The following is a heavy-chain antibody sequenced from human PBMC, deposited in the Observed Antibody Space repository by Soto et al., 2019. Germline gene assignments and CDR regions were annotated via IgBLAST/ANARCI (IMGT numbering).Heavy chain of an antibody. D-gene: IGHD3-10*01. CDR1: GGTFSSYA. J-gene: IGHJ5*02. V-gene: IGHV1-69*13. Sequence: SVKVSCKASGGTFSSYAISWVRQAPGQGLEWMGGIIPIFGSANYAQKFQGRVTITADESTSTAYMELSSLRSEDTAVYYCARGLMGRGSPYKPNWFDPWGQGTLVTV. CDR2: IIPIFGSA. CDR3: ARGLMGRGSPYKPNWFDP.